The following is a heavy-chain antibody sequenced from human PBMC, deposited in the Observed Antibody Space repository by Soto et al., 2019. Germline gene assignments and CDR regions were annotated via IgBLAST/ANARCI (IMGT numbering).Heavy chain of an antibody. D-gene: IGHD2-2*01. Sequence: ASVKVSCKASGFTFASYYMHWVRQAPAQGLEWMGWINAGNGNTKYSQKFQGRVTITRDTSASTAYMELSSLRSEDTAVYYCARDDHQGYWGQGTLVTVSS. CDR2: INAGNGNT. CDR3: ARDDHQGY. V-gene: IGHV1-3*01. CDR1: GFTFASYY. J-gene: IGHJ4*02.